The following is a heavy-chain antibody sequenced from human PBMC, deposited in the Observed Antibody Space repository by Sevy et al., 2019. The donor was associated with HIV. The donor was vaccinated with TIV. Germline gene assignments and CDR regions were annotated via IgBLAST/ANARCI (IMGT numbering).Heavy chain of an antibody. CDR2: LSAYNGNT. CDR3: ARVGPFMQQLVSDY. V-gene: IGHV1-18*01. D-gene: IGHD6-13*01. J-gene: IGHJ4*02. Sequence: ASVKVSFKASGYTFTSYGISWVRQAPGQWLEWMGWLSAYNGNTNYAQKLQGRVTMTTDTSTSTAYMELRSLRSDDTAVYYCARVGPFMQQLVSDYWVQGTLVTVSS. CDR1: GYTFTSYG.